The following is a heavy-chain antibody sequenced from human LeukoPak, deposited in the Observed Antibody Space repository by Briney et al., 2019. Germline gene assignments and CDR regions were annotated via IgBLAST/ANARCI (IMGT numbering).Heavy chain of an antibody. CDR1: GFTFSSYG. CDR2: ISYDGSNK. J-gene: IGHJ4*02. Sequence: QPGGSLRLSCAASGFTFSSYGMHWVRQAPGKGLEWVAVISYDGSNKYYADSVKGRFTISRDNSKNTLYLQMNSLRAEDTAVYYCARDEHLDYWGQGTLVTVSS. CDR3: ARDEHLDY. V-gene: IGHV3-30*19.